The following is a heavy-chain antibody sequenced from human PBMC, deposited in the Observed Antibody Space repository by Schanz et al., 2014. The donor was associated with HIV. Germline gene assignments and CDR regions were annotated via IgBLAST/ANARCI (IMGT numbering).Heavy chain of an antibody. V-gene: IGHV1-8*02. Sequence: QVRLVQSEAEVRKPGASVKVSCKTSGYTFSDFYIDWVRQAPGQGLEWIGWIVVGSGNTGYAQKFQGRVTMTRDTSISTTYMELSSLRSEDTAVYYCAREKTTLNWFDPWGQGTLVTVSS. CDR1: GYTFSDFY. CDR2: IVVGSGNT. CDR3: AREKTTLNWFDP. J-gene: IGHJ5*02.